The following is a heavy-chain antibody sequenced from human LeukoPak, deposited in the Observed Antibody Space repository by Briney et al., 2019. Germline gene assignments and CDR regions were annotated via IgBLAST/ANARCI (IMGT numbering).Heavy chain of an antibody. V-gene: IGHV4-39*07. J-gene: IGHJ4*02. Sequence: GWVRQPPGKGLEWIGSIYYSGSTYYNPSLKSRVTISVDTSKNQFSLKLSSVTAADTAVYYCARAGDGSGSYWFGGQGTLVTVSS. CDR3: ARAGDGSGSYWF. D-gene: IGHD3-10*01. CDR2: IYYSGST.